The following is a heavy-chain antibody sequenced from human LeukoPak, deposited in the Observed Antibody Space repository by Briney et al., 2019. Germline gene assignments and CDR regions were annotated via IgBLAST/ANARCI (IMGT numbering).Heavy chain of an antibody. V-gene: IGHV1-2*02. Sequence: ASVKVSCKASGYTFTGYYMLWVRQAPGQGLEWMGWINPNSGGTNYAQKFQGRVTMTRDTSISTAYMELSRLRSDDTAVYYCARAGSYYGSGSSNCDYWGQGTLVTVSS. J-gene: IGHJ4*02. D-gene: IGHD3-10*01. CDR2: INPNSGGT. CDR1: GYTFTGYY. CDR3: ARAGSYYGSGSSNCDY.